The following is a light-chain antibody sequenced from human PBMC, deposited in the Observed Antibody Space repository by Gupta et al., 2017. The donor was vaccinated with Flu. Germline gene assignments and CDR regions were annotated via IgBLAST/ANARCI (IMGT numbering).Light chain of an antibody. V-gene: IGLV3-21*02. CDR1: DIGTKS. CDR3: QVWDRNSGRV. Sequence: SFVLIQPPSVSVAPGQTAKITCGGSDIGTKSVHWYPRRSGQAPLLVVHDDDDRPSGIPERVSGSKSGNTATLTLNRVEAGDEADYYCQVWDRNSGRVFGGGTKVTVL. J-gene: IGLJ3*02. CDR2: DDD.